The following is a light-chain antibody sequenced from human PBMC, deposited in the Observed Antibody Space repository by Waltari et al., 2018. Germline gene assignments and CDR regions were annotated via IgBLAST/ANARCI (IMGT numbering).Light chain of an antibody. CDR2: SVS. CDR3: LHRSNWPPLFT. CDR1: QKVVDW. Sequence: DIQMTQSPSSLSASIGDTVTITCRASQKVVDWLAWYQQRPGRAPRLLISSVSTLENGVPSRFRGSGSGTHFTLTISSLEPEDFAVYYCLHRSNWPPLFTFGPGTKVDIK. V-gene: IGKV1-5*01. J-gene: IGKJ3*01.